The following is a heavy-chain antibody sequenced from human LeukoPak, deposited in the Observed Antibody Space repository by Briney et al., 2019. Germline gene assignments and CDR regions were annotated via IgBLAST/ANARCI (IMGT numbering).Heavy chain of an antibody. D-gene: IGHD3-16*01. CDR1: GFTFSSYA. Sequence: GGSLRLSCAASGFTFSSYAMHWVRQAPGKGLEWVAVISYDGSNKYYTDSVKGRFTISRDNSKNTVSLQMNSLRGDDTAVYYCAKDDAWGRYKDWGQGTLVTVSS. J-gene: IGHJ1*01. V-gene: IGHV3-30*04. CDR2: ISYDGSNK. CDR3: AKDDAWGRYKD.